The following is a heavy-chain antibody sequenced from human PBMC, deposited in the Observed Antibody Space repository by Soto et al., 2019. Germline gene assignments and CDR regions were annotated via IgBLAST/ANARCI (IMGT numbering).Heavy chain of an antibody. J-gene: IGHJ4*02. V-gene: IGHV4-4*07. CDR1: GGSISSYY. D-gene: IGHD6-19*01. Sequence: PSETLFLTCTVSGGSISSYYWSWIRQPAGKGLEWIGRIYTSGSTNYNPSLKSRVTMSVDTSKNQFSLKLSSVTAADTAVYYCAREGTIGSGWYGDFDYWGQGTLVTVSS. CDR3: AREGTIGSGWYGDFDY. CDR2: IYTSGST.